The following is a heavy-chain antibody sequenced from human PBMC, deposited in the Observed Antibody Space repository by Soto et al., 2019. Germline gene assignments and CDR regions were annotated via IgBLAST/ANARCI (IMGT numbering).Heavy chain of an antibody. CDR3: AKASGWFGEVDY. Sequence: EVQLLESGGGLVQPGGSLRLSCAASGFTFSSYAMSWVRQAPGKGLEWVSAIGGSGGSTYYADSVKGRFTISRDNSKNTLYLQMNSLRAEDTAVYYCAKASGWFGEVDYWGQGTLVTVSS. CDR2: IGGSGGST. CDR1: GFTFSSYA. J-gene: IGHJ4*02. V-gene: IGHV3-23*01. D-gene: IGHD3-10*01.